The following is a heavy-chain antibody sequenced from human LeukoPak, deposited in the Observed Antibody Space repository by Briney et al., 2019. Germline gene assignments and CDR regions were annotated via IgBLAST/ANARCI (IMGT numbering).Heavy chain of an antibody. V-gene: IGHV3-30*18. CDR1: GFTFNNYG. CDR3: AKDIRGYSYGYVDY. J-gene: IGHJ4*02. D-gene: IGHD5-18*01. Sequence: GRSLRLSCAASGFTFNNYGMHWVRQAPGKGLEWVAFISYDGSNEYSADSVKGRFTISRDSSKNTLYLQMNSLRAEDTAVYYCAKDIRGYSYGYVDYWGQGTLVTVSS. CDR2: ISYDGSNE.